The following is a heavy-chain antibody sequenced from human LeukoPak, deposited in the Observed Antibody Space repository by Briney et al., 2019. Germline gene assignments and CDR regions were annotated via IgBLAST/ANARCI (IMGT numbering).Heavy chain of an antibody. CDR2: IYYSGST. CDR1: GGSISSYY. Sequence: PSETLSLTCTVSGGSISSYYWSWIRQPPGKGLEWIGYIYYSGSTNYNPSLKSRVTISVDTSKNQFSLKLSSVTAADTAVYYCAREAPQSYYDSSGYYYDDYWGQGTLVTVSS. D-gene: IGHD3-22*01. V-gene: IGHV4-59*01. J-gene: IGHJ4*02. CDR3: AREAPQSYYDSSGYYYDDY.